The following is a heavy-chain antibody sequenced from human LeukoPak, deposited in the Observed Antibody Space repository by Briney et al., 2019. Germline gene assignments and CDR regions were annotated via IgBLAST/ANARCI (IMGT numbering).Heavy chain of an antibody. CDR2: INPNSGGT. V-gene: IGHV1-2*02. Sequence: ASLKVSCKASGYTFTGYYIHWVRQAPGQGLEWMGWINPNSGGTNYAQKFQGRVTMTRDTSISTAYMELSRLRSDDTAVYFCATDLSGNYHNCFDPWGQGTLVTISS. J-gene: IGHJ5*02. CDR3: ATDLSGNYHNCFDP. D-gene: IGHD1-26*01. CDR1: GYTFTGYY.